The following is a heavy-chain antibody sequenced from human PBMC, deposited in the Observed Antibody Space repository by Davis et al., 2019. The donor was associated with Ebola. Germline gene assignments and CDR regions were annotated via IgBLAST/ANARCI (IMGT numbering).Heavy chain of an antibody. J-gene: IGHJ5*02. D-gene: IGHD6-6*01. V-gene: IGHV4-59*02. CDR3: AGGGGSEKLLLGP. Sequence: MPSETLSLTCTVSGGAVNSESWSWIRQSPGKRLEWLGFVSQSGTNVSNPSVDGRITISKDSSNNQVSLRLTSVTAEDTAVYFCAGGGGSEKLLLGPWGQGSLVAVAS. CDR2: VSQSGTN. CDR1: GGAVNSES.